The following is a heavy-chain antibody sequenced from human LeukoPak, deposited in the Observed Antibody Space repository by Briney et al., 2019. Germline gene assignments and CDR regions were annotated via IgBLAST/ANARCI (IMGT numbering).Heavy chain of an antibody. D-gene: IGHD1-26*01. CDR2: LYYTGST. V-gene: IGHV4-59*08. Sequence: SETLSLTCTVSGDSISNNYWGWIRQPPGKGLEWIAYLYYTGSTYYNPSLQSRVSISADTSKKQVSLKMTSVTAADTAVYYCARSVHPSGKSWYFDLWGRGTLVTVSP. CDR1: GDSISNNY. CDR3: ARSVHPSGKSWYFDL. J-gene: IGHJ2*01.